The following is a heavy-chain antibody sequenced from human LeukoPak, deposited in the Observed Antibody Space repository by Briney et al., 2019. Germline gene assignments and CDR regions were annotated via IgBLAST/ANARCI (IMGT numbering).Heavy chain of an antibody. D-gene: IGHD1-26*01. J-gene: IGHJ4*02. CDR3: ARDSGSYFDY. CDR2: IHSDGST. CDR1: GFTVTSNY. V-gene: IGHV3-53*01. Sequence: GGSLRLPCAASGFTVTSNYMSWVRQAPGKGLEWVSVIHSDGSTYYADSVKGRFTISRDTSKNTLYLQMNSLRAEDTAVYYCARDSGSYFDYWGQGTLVTVSS.